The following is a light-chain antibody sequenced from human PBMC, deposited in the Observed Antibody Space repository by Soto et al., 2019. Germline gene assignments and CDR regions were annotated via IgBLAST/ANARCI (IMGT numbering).Light chain of an antibody. J-gene: IGLJ1*01. CDR2: GNT. Sequence: QSVLTRPPSVSGAPGQRVTISCTGGSSNIGSGYDVHWYQQLPGTAPKLLIYGNTNRPSGVPDRFSASTSATSASLAITGLQAEDEGDYYCQSYDNRLSGYVFGTGTKVTVL. CDR1: SSNIGSGYD. CDR3: QSYDNRLSGYV. V-gene: IGLV1-40*01.